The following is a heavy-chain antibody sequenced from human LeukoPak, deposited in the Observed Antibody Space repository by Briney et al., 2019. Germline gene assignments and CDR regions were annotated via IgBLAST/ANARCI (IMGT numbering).Heavy chain of an antibody. CDR3: ARGRRSLRYFDWFSDAFDI. D-gene: IGHD3-9*01. CDR2: ISSSSSYI. V-gene: IGHV3-21*01. Sequence: GGSLRLSCAASGFTFSSYSMNWVRQAPGKGLEWVSSISSSSSYIYYADSVKGRFTISRDNAKNSLYLQINSLRAEDTAVYYCARGRRSLRYFDWFSDAFDIWGQGTMVTVSS. J-gene: IGHJ3*02. CDR1: GFTFSSYS.